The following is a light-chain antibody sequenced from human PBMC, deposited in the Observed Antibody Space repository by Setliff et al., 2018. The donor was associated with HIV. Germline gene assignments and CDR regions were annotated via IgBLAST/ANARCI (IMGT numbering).Light chain of an antibody. Sequence: QAVVTQESSLTVSPGGTPTLTCGSTTGPVTSGHYHHWFQQKPGQAPRTLICDTSNRLSWTPARFSGSLLGGKAALTLSGAQPEDEAAYFCFLSYNNNWVFGGGTK. CDR3: FLSYNNNWV. J-gene: IGLJ3*02. V-gene: IGLV7-46*01. CDR1: TGPVTSGHY. CDR2: DTS.